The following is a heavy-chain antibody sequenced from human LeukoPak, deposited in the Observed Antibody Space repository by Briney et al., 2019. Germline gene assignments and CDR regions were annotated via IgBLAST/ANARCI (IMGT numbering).Heavy chain of an antibody. CDR1: GFTFSNYW. CDR3: SRRFDC. CDR2: IKSDGTGI. J-gene: IGHJ4*02. Sequence: PGGSLRLSCTTSGFTFSNYWMYWVRQAPGKGLMWVSRIKSDGTGITYTDSVKGRFTISRDNAKNSLDLQMNSLRDEDTAVYYCSRRFDCWGQGTLVTVSS. V-gene: IGHV3-74*01.